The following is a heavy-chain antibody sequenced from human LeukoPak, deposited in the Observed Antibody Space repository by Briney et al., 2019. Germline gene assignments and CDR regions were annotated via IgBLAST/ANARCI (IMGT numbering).Heavy chain of an antibody. D-gene: IGHD3-10*01. CDR1: GFTFNSFW. CDR3: AKAMVRGAPYYFDY. CDR2: ISWNSGSI. V-gene: IGHV3-9*01. J-gene: IGHJ4*02. Sequence: GGSLRLSCTASGFTFNSFWMHWVRQAPGKGLEWVSGISWNSGSIGYADSVKGRFTISRDNAKNSLYLQMNSLRAEDTALYYCAKAMVRGAPYYFDYWGQGTLVTVSS.